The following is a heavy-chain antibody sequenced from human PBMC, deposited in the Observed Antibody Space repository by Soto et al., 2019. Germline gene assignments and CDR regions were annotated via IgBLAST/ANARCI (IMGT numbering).Heavy chain of an antibody. CDR1: GFTFSNYA. CDR3: AGDPYYSNSRLDY. J-gene: IGHJ4*02. D-gene: IGHD4-4*01. V-gene: IGHV3-30-3*01. CDR2: IPNDGNND. Sequence: GGSLRLSCAASGFTFSNYAIHWVRQAPGRGLEWLALIPNDGNNDIYADSLKGRVTFSRDSSNNKVFLQMDSLRTEDTAVYYCAGDPYYSNSRLDYWGQGTLVTVSS.